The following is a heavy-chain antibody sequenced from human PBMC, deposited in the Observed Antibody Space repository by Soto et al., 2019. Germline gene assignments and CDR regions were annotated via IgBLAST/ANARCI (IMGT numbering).Heavy chain of an antibody. Sequence: QLQLQESGPGLVKPSETLSLTCTVSGGSISSSSYYWGWIRQPPGKGLEWIGSIYYSGNTYSNPSPPSRVTLSGGTSKNQSSLQLRSVTAADTAVYYCARRSCSGGGCYQSTGYFDCWGQGTLVTVSP. CDR3: ARRSCSGGGCYQSTGYFDC. D-gene: IGHD2-15*01. CDR2: IYYSGNT. CDR1: GGSISSSSYY. V-gene: IGHV4-39*01. J-gene: IGHJ4*02.